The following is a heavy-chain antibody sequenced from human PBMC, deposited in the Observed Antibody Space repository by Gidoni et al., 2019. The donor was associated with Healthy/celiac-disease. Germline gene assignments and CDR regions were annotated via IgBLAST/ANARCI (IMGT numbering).Heavy chain of an antibody. CDR3: AKDFSGYDLFDY. CDR2: ISYDGSNK. Sequence: QVQLVESGGGVVQPGRSLRLSCAASGFPFSSYGMHWVRQAPGKGLEWVAVISYDGSNKYYADSVKGRFTISRDNSKNTLYLQMNSLRAEDTAVYYCAKDFSGYDLFDYWGQGTLVTVSS. V-gene: IGHV3-30*18. J-gene: IGHJ4*02. D-gene: IGHD5-12*01. CDR1: GFPFSSYG.